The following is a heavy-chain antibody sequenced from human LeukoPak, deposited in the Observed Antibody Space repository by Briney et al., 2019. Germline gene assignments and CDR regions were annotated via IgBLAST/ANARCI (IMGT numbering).Heavy chain of an antibody. CDR3: AKDRGAGTRPDAFDI. Sequence: GGSLRLSCAASGFTFSSYAMSWVRQAPGKGLEWVSAISGSGGSTYYADSVKGRFTISRDNSKDTLYLQMNSLRAEDTAVYYCAKDRGAGTRPDAFDIWGQGTMVTVSS. V-gene: IGHV3-23*01. J-gene: IGHJ3*02. D-gene: IGHD1-7*01. CDR2: ISGSGGST. CDR1: GFTFSSYA.